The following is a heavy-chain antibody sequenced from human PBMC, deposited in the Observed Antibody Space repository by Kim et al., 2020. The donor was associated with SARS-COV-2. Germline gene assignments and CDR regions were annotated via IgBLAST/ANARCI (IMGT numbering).Heavy chain of an antibody. V-gene: IGHV3-23*01. J-gene: IGHJ6*02. CDR3: AKGVVAITRLRTVVVSGMDV. CDR2: ISGNGDYT. D-gene: IGHD2-2*01. Sequence: GGSLRLSCAASGFTFSNYAMSWVRQAPGKGPEWVSGISGNGDYTYYADSVRARFTISRDNSKNSLFLQMNTLRAEDTAVYYCAKGVVAITRLRTVVVSGMDVWGQGTTVTVSS. CDR1: GFTFSNYA.